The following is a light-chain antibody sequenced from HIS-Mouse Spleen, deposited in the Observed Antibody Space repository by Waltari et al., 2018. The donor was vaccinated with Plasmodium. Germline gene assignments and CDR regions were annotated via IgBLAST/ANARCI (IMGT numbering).Light chain of an antibody. CDR2: QDS. V-gene: IGLV3-1*01. CDR1: KLGDNY. Sequence: SYDLTQLPSVSVSPGQTASITCSGDKLGDNYACWYQQKPGQSPVLVIYQDSKRPSGIPERFSGSNSGNTATLTISGTQAMDEADYYCQAWDSSTVVFGGGTKLTVL. J-gene: IGLJ2*01. CDR3: QAWDSSTVV.